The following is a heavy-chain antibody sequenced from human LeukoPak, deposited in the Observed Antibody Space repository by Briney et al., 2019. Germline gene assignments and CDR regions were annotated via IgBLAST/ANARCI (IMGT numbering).Heavy chain of an antibody. CDR2: IYYSGST. V-gene: IGHV4-59*01. CDR1: GGSISSYC. Sequence: SETLSLTCTVPGGSISSYCWSWIRQPPGKGLEWIGYIYYSGSTNYNPSLKSRVTISVDTSKNQSSLKLSSVTAADTAVYYCARENRYYYDSSGYSVAFDIWGQGTMVTVSS. J-gene: IGHJ3*02. D-gene: IGHD3-22*01. CDR3: ARENRYYYDSSGYSVAFDI.